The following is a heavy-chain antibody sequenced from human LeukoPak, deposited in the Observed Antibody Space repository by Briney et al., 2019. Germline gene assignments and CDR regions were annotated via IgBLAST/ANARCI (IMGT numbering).Heavy chain of an antibody. CDR2: ISGPGFGT. CDR1: GFTFDDYA. D-gene: IGHD1-1*01. Sequence: GGSLRLSCAASGFTFDDYAMHWVRQAPGKGLEWVSLISGPGFGTSYADSVKGRFTISRDNSKDSLYLQMNSLRTEDTAFYYCANGDWNHRFDYWGQGTLVTVSS. CDR3: ANGDWNHRFDY. J-gene: IGHJ4*02. V-gene: IGHV3-43*02.